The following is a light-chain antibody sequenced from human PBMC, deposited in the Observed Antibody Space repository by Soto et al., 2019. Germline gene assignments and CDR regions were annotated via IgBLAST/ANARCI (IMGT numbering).Light chain of an antibody. V-gene: IGLV2-14*01. J-gene: IGLJ3*02. CDR3: SSYTSSSTPLV. CDR1: SSDVGGYNY. CDR2: DVT. Sequence: QSALTQPASVSGSPGQSITISCTGTSSDVGGYNYVSWYQQHPGKAPKLMIYDVTNRPSGVSNRFSGSKSGNTASLTISGLQAEYEADYYCSSYTSSSTPLVFGGGTQLTVL.